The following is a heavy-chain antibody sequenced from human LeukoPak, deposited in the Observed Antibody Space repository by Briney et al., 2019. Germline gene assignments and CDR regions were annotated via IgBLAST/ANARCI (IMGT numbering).Heavy chain of an antibody. CDR2: IYTNDGSA. J-gene: IGHJ1*01. D-gene: IGHD6-6*01. CDR1: LYTSTRYY. V-gene: IGHV1-46*01. CDR3: ARARGAARAQYFQH. Sequence: ASVKVSCKPSLYTSTRYYLHSVRQAPGQRPEWMGIIYTNDGSARYAQKFQGRVTMTRDTSTGKVYMELSSLSSDDTAVYYCARARGAARAQYFQHWGQGTLVSASS.